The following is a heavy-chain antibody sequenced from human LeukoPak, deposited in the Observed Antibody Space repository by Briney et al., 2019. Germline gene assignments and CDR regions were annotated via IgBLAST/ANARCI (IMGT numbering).Heavy chain of an antibody. J-gene: IGHJ4*02. CDR2: IYSGGDT. D-gene: IGHD1-26*01. V-gene: IGHV3-53*01. CDR1: GLTVSSNY. CDR3: ARVVVGLTYYFDY. Sequence: LTGGSLRLSCTASGLTVSSNYMTWVRQAPGKGPEWVSLIYSGGDTYYADSVKGRFTISRDNSKNTLYLQMNSLRAEDTAVYYCARVVVGLTYYFDYWGQGTLVTVSS.